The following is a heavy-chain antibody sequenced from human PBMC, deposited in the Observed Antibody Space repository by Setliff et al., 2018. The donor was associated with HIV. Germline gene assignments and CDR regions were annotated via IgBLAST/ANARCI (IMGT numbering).Heavy chain of an antibody. D-gene: IGHD6-19*01. J-gene: IGHJ5*02. CDR1: TFTFDSFS. Sequence: GSLRLSCATSTFTFDSFSMTWVRQDPGKGLEWVANINQDGSEKNYRDSVKGRFAISKNLAKRSVYLQRDNLRAEDTATYYCSRGLWLGTFDLWGQGTLVTVSS. CDR2: INQDGSEK. CDR3: SRGLWLGTFDL. V-gene: IGHV3-7*03.